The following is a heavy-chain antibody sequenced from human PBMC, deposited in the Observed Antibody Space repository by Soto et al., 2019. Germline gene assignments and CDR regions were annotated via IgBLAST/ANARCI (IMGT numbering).Heavy chain of an antibody. CDR2: IYWDDDK. CDR3: AHLQYWDATLGY. V-gene: IGHV2-5*02. J-gene: IGHJ4*02. CDR1: GFSLSTTGVG. Sequence: QITLKESGPTLVNPTQTVTLTCTFSGFSLSTTGVGVGWIRQPPGKALEWLAVIYWDDDKRYSPSLKSRLTITKDTSKNQVVLTMSNMDPVDTATYYGAHLQYWDATLGYWGQGILVTVSS. D-gene: IGHD2-8*02.